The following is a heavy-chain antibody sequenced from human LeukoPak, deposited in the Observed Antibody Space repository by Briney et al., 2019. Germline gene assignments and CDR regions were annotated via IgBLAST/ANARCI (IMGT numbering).Heavy chain of an antibody. D-gene: IGHD3-16*01. CDR1: GASISSTSYY. J-gene: IGHJ4*02. V-gene: IGHV4-39*07. CDR2: IYYSGST. CDR3: ARVGGSYV. Sequence: SETLSLTCTVSGASISSTSYYWGWIRQPPGKGLEWIGNIYYSGSTYYNPSLKSRVTISVDTSRNQFSLKLSSVSAADTAVYYCARVGGSYVWGQGTLVTVSS.